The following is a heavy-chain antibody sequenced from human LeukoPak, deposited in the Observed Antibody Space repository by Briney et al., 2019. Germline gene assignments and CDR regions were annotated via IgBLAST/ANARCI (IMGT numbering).Heavy chain of an antibody. D-gene: IGHD3-22*01. J-gene: IGHJ3*02. V-gene: IGHV4-4*07. Sequence: PSETLSLTCTVSGGSISSYYWSWIRQPAGKGLEWIGRIYTSGSTNYNPSLKSRVTMSVDTSKNQFSLKLSSVTAADTAVYYYATGSGYYYVRGFDIWGQGTMVTVSS. CDR1: GGSISSYY. CDR3: ATGSGYYYVRGFDI. CDR2: IYTSGST.